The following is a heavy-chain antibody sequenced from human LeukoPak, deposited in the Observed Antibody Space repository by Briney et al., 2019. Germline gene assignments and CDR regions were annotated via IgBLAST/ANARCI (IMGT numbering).Heavy chain of an antibody. CDR1: GSDFSSHN. CDR3: ARDGGHYYDSSGYYLEYFQH. Sequence: GGSLRLSCAVSGSDFSSHNLHWVRQAPGKGLEWVSFISRNSRTTYYADSVKGRFTISRDDAKNLVYLQMNSLRDEDTAVYYCARDGGHYYDSSGYYLEYFQHWGQGTLVTVSS. CDR2: ISRNSRTT. D-gene: IGHD3-22*01. V-gene: IGHV3-48*02. J-gene: IGHJ1*01.